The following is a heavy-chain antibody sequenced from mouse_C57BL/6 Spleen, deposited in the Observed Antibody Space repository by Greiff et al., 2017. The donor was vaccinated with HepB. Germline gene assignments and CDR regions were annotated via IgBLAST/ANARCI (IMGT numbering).Heavy chain of an antibody. CDR2: IYPGDGDT. CDR1: GYAFSSSW. CDR3: ARDYGSSYEDAMDY. Sequence: VKLQQSGPELVKPGASVKISCKASGYAFSSSWMNWVKQRPGKGLEWIGRIYPGDGDTNYNGKFKGKATLTADKSSSTAYMQLSSLTSEDSAVYFCARDYGSSYEDAMDYWGQGTSVTVSS. J-gene: IGHJ4*01. V-gene: IGHV1-82*01. D-gene: IGHD1-1*01.